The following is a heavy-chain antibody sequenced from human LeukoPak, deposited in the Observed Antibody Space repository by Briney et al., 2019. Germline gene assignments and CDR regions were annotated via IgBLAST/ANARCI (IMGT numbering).Heavy chain of an antibody. Sequence: SETLSLTCTVSGGFISSYYWSWIRQPAGKGLEWIGRIYTSGSTNYNPSLKSRVTMAVDTSKKQFSLKLSSVTAADTAVYYCARDFTDSGSSLVYYYYYYMDVWGKGTTVTVSS. CDR3: ARDFTDSGSSLVYYYYYYMDV. V-gene: IGHV4-4*07. CDR1: GGFISSYY. J-gene: IGHJ6*03. D-gene: IGHD1-26*01. CDR2: IYTSGST.